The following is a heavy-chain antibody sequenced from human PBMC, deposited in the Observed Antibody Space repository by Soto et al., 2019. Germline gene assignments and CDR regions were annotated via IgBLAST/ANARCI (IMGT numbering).Heavy chain of an antibody. V-gene: IGHV3-49*03. J-gene: IGHJ4*02. CDR2: IRSEANGGTT. CDR3: TRVGKFDY. Sequence: PGWSLRLSCTGSVFTCADYTMSWLRQAPGKGLEWVGLIRSEANGGTTHYAASVHGGFIISRDDSRGIAFLQMNNLKSEDTAVYYCTRVGKFDYWGQGTLVTVSS. D-gene: IGHD1-26*01. CDR1: VFTCADYT.